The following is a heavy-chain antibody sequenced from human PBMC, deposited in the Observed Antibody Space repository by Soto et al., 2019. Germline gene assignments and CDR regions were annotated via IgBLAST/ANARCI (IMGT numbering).Heavy chain of an antibody. J-gene: IGHJ4*02. Sequence: QVQLVESGGGVVQPGRSLRLSCAASGFTFSSYGMHWVRQAPGKGLEWVAVIWYDGSNKYYADSVKGRFTISRDNSKNTLYLQMNSLRAEDTAVYYCARSTSPTYYFDYWGQGTLVTVSS. D-gene: IGHD2-2*01. CDR2: IWYDGSNK. V-gene: IGHV3-33*01. CDR1: GFTFSSYG. CDR3: ARSTSPTYYFDY.